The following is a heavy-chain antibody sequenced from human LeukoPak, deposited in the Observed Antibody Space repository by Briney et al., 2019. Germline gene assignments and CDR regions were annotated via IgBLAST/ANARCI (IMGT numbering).Heavy chain of an antibody. D-gene: IGHD7-27*01. J-gene: IGHJ4*02. CDR2: ISSSGTT. Sequence: TSETLSLTCTVSGGSISSGDYYWSWIRQPPGKGLEWVGTISSSGTTYYSPSLRSRLTISVDTSTNHFSLKVTSVTAADTAVYYCVAEVEAADSPLGHLNFDSWGQGILASVSS. V-gene: IGHV4-39*02. CDR1: GGSISSGDYY. CDR3: VAEVEAADSPLGHLNFDS.